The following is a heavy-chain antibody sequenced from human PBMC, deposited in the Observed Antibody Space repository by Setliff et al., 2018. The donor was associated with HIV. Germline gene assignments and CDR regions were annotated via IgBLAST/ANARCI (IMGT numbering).Heavy chain of an antibody. V-gene: IGHV4-38-2*02. CDR1: GYSINSDYY. Sequence: PSETLSLTCTVSGYSINSDYYWAWIRQPPGKGLEWIGYIYQTGSTNYSPSLQSRVTMSVETSKNQFSLKLSSVTAADTAVYYCARCMFSLRSRHIIYYMDVWGKGTTVTVSS. CDR2: IYQTGST. D-gene: IGHD2-8*01. J-gene: IGHJ6*03. CDR3: ARCMFSLRSRHIIYYMDV.